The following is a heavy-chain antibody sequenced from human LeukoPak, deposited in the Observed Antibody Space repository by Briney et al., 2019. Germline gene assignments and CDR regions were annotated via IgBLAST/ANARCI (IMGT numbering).Heavy chain of an antibody. V-gene: IGHV3-30*04. J-gene: IGHJ4*02. CDR2: ISDDGSNK. CDR1: GFTFSSYA. CDR3: ARRTSAWSLLY. D-gene: IGHD2-2*01. Sequence: GGSLRLSCAASGFTFSSYAMHWVRQAPGKGLEWAAVISDDGSNKYYADSVKDRFTISRDNSKNTVYLQMNSLRAEDTAVYYCARRTSAWSLLYWGQGTLVTVSS.